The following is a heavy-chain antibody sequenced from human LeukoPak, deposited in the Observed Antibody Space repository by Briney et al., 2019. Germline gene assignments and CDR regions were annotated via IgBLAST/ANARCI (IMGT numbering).Heavy chain of an antibody. J-gene: IGHJ3*01. D-gene: IGHD1-26*01. CDR1: DFTFSTNW. CDR2: IEQDGSEV. V-gene: IGHV3-7*01. CDR3: ARDASSGTYFSYAFDV. Sequence: GGSLRLSCAASDFTFSTNWMSWVRQAPGKGLEWVANIEQDGSEVYYVDSVKGRFTISRDNAKNSLYLQMNTLRAEDTAIYYCARDASSGTYFSYAFDVWGLGTMVTVSS.